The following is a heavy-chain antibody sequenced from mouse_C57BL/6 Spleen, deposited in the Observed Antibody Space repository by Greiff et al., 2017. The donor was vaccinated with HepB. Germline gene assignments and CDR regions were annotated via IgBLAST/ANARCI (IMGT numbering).Heavy chain of an antibody. D-gene: IGHD1-1*01. V-gene: IGHV5-9-1*02. CDR2: ISSGGDYI. CDR3: TRVYYYGSSSPAWFAY. CDR1: GFTFSSYA. J-gene: IGHJ3*01. Sequence: EVKVEESGEGLVKPGGSLKLSCAASGFTFSSYAMSWVRQTPEKRLEWVAYISSGGDYIYYADTVKGRFTISRDNARNTLYLQMSSLKSEDTAMYYCTRVYYYGSSSPAWFAYWGQGTLVTVSA.